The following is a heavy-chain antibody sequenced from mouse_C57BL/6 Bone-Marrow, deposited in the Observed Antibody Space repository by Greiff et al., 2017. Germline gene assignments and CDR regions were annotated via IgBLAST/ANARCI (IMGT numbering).Heavy chain of an antibody. CDR2: ISSGGDYI. J-gene: IGHJ4*01. CDR3: TRRWLLGLDYAMDY. V-gene: IGHV5S21*01. Sequence: EAMLVESGEGLVKPGGSLKLSCAASGFTFSSYAMSWVRQTPEKRLEWVAYISSGGDYIYYADTVKGRFTISRDNARNTLYLQMSSLKSEDTAMYYCTRRWLLGLDYAMDYWGQGTSVTVSS. D-gene: IGHD2-3*01. CDR1: GFTFSSYA.